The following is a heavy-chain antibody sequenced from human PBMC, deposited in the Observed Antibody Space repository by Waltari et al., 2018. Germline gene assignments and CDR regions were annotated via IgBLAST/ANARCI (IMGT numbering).Heavy chain of an antibody. CDR3: VRGGSGWTVEAYWYFDL. CDR1: GGSISSYY. Sequence: QVELQESGPGLVRPSETLSLTCTVSGGSISSYYWSWIRQPPGKGLEWIGYAFKTGGTSYNHSRQSRVTVSLDTSNNQFSLKVRSVTAADTAIYYCVRGGSGWTVEAYWYFDLWGRGTLVTVSS. CDR2: AFKTGGT. J-gene: IGHJ2*01. V-gene: IGHV4-59*01. D-gene: IGHD6-19*01.